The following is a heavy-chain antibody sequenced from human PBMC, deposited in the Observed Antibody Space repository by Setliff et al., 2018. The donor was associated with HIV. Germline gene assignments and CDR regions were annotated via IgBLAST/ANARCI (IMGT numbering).Heavy chain of an antibody. Sequence: LSLTCAVSGYSVSSGYYWAWIRQPPGKGLEWIGSIYYSGSTYYNPSLKSRVTISVDTSKNQFSLKLSSVTAADSAVYYCARIVATITCYDYWGQGTLVTSPQ. V-gene: IGHV4-38-2*01. D-gene: IGHD5-12*01. CDR3: ARIVATITCYDY. J-gene: IGHJ4*02. CDR1: GYSVSSGYY. CDR2: IYYSGST.